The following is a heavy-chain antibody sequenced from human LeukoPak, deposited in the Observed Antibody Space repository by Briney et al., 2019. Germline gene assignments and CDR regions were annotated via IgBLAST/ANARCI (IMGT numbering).Heavy chain of an antibody. CDR2: ISSTSSSI. CDR1: GFTFSSYE. Sequence: GGSLRLSCAASGFTFSSYEMNWVRQAPGKGLEWISYISSTSSSIYYADSVKGRFTISRDNAKNSVHLQMNSLRAEVTATYYCVSAYGGLLDYWGQGTLVTVSS. D-gene: IGHD3-16*01. J-gene: IGHJ4*02. V-gene: IGHV3-48*03. CDR3: VSAYGGLLDY.